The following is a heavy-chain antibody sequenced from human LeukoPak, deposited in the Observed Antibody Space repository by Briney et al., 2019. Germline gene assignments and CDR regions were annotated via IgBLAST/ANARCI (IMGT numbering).Heavy chain of an antibody. CDR3: ASERLGYYYMDV. D-gene: IGHD1-1*01. CDR1: GGTFSSYT. Sequence: SVKVSCKASGGTFSSYTISWVRQAPGQGLEWMGRIIPILGISNYAQKFQGRVTITADKSTSTAYMELSSLRSEDTAVYYCASERLGYYYMDVWGKGTTVSVSS. CDR2: IIPILGIS. J-gene: IGHJ6*03. V-gene: IGHV1-69*02.